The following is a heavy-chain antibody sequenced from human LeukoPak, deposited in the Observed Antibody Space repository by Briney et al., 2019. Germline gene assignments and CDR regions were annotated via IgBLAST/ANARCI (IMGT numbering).Heavy chain of an antibody. CDR3: ARDRRDGIAAAGYPLMDV. CDR2: INAGNGNT. D-gene: IGHD6-13*01. J-gene: IGHJ6*02. CDR1: GYTFTSYA. V-gene: IGHV1-3*01. Sequence: ASVKVSCKASGYTFTSYAMHWVRQAPGQRLEWMGWINAGNGNTKYSQKFQGRVTITRDTSASTAYMELSSLRSEDTAVYYCARDRRDGIAAAGYPLMDVWGQGTTVTVSS.